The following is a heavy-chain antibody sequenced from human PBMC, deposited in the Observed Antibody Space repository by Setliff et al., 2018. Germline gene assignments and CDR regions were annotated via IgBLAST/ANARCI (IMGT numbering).Heavy chain of an antibody. J-gene: IGHJ6*03. CDR3: ASRTHPHVITGITQGGGWWYYYYMDV. V-gene: IGHV1-69*10. Sequence: SVKVSCKASGGTFNTYGITWVRQAPAQGLEWMGGIIPGLGILDYAQKFQDRVTITADRSTSTAYMGLSSLRSEDTAVYYCASRTHPHVITGITQGGGWWYYYYMDVWGKGTTVTVSS. CDR1: GGTFNTYG. D-gene: IGHD1-7*01. CDR2: IIPGLGIL.